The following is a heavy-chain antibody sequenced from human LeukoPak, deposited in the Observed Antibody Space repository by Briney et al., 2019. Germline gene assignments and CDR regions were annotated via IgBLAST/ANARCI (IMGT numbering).Heavy chain of an antibody. J-gene: IGHJ4*02. CDR3: ATPPDIVVVPAANRAHDY. CDR1: GFTFSSYA. D-gene: IGHD2-2*01. V-gene: IGHV3-30*04. CDR2: ISYGGSNK. Sequence: GGSLRLSCAASGFTFSSYAMHWVRQAPGKGLEWVAVISYGGSNKYYADSVKGRFTISRDNSKNTLYLQMNSLRAEDTAVYYCATPPDIVVVPAANRAHDYWGQGTLVTVSS.